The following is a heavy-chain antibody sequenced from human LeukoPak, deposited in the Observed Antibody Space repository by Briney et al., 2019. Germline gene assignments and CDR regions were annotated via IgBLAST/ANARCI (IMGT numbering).Heavy chain of an antibody. CDR1: GLSLTTRGVG. V-gene: IGHV2-5*02. CDR2: IYWDDDK. D-gene: IGHD1-1*01. Sequence: SGPTLVPPTQTLTLTCTFSGLSLTTRGVGVGWIGQPPGKALQWLAVIYWDDDKYYRPSLRNRLTITKDTSKHQVVLTMTNMDPVDTGTYYCAHLRNANSFDPWGQGTLVTVSS. CDR3: AHLRNANSFDP. J-gene: IGHJ5*02.